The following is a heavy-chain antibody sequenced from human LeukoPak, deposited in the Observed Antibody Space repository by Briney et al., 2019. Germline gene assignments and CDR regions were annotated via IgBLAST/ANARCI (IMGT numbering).Heavy chain of an antibody. J-gene: IGHJ4*02. V-gene: IGHV1-24*01. D-gene: IGHD5-18*01. CDR3: ATGVDTAMVTSRYDY. Sequence: GASVKVSCKVSGYTLTELSMHWVRQAPGKGLEWMGGFDPEDGETIYAQKFQGRVTMTEDTSTDTAYMELSSLRSEDTAVYYCATGVDTAMVTSRYDYWGQGTLVTVSS. CDR2: FDPEDGET. CDR1: GYTLTELS.